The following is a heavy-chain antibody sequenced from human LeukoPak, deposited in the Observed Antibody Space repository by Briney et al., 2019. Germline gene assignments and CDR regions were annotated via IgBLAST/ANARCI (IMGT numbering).Heavy chain of an antibody. V-gene: IGHV4-59*01. CDR1: GGSISSYY. CDR2: IYYSGST. CDR3: ARVIYYGSGSRSGAFDI. J-gene: IGHJ3*02. D-gene: IGHD3-10*01. Sequence: SETLSLTCTVSGGSISSYYWSWIRQPPGKGLEWIGYIYYSGSTNYNPSLKSRVTISVDTSKNQFSLKLSSVTAADTAVYYCARVIYYGSGSRSGAFDIWGQGTMVTVSS.